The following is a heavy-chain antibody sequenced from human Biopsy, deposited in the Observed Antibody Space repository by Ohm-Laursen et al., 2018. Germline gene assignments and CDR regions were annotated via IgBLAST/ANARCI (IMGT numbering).Heavy chain of an antibody. Sequence: SETLSLTCTVSGASITSYYWSWIRQPAGKGLEWIGLIFTSGSTTYNPSLRSRVTMSVDTSKNQLSLTLRSVTAADTAVYYCARDLPSSYYYAMDVWGQGTTVTVSS. CDR2: IFTSGST. CDR3: ARDLPSSYYYAMDV. CDR1: GASITSYY. J-gene: IGHJ6*02. V-gene: IGHV4-4*07.